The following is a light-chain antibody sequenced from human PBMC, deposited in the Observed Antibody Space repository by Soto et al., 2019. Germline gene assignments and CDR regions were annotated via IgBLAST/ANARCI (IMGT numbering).Light chain of an antibody. J-gene: IGKJ1*01. CDR3: QQTSCAPWR. Sequence: IHVTLSPYSLSASVGDRGTITCRASQRISSYLNWYQQKPGKAPKLLIYAASSLQSGVPSRFSGSGSETDFTLTISSLQPEDFAPYSCQQTSCAPWRFGQRT. CDR1: QRISSY. V-gene: IGKV1-39*01. CDR2: AAS.